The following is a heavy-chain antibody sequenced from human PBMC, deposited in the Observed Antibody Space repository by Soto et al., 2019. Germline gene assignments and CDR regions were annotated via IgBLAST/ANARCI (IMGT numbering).Heavy chain of an antibody. V-gene: IGHV4-34*01. CDR2: INHSGST. J-gene: IGHJ6*02. CDR1: GGSFSGYY. D-gene: IGHD3-22*01. Sequence: SETLSLTCAVYGGSFSGYYWSWIRQPPGKGLEWIGEINHSGSTNYNPSLKSRVTISVGTSKNQFSLKLSSVTAADTAVYYCARYERYYYDRTLDYYYGMDVWGQGTTVTVSS. CDR3: ARYERYYYDRTLDYYYGMDV.